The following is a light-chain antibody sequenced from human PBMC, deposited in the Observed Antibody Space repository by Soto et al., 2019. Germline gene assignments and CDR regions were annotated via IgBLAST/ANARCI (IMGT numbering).Light chain of an antibody. J-gene: IGKJ2*01. CDR3: QHYKNWPPYT. CDR2: GAS. CDR1: QSVSNN. Sequence: EIVMTQSPATLSVSPGERATLSCRASQSVSNNLAWYQVRPGQAPRLLIYGASTRATDVPARFSGSGSGTEFTLTISSLQSEDFAIYYCQHYKNWPPYTFGQGTKLDIK. V-gene: IGKV3-15*01.